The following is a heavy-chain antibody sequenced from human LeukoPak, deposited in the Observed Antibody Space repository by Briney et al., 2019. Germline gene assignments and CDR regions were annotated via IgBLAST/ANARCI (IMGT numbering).Heavy chain of an antibody. D-gene: IGHD5-24*01. CDR3: ARDKMAYYYYYMDV. CDR2: IIPIFGTA. V-gene: IGHV1-69*13. CDR1: GGTFSSYA. J-gene: IGHJ6*03. Sequence: SVKVSCKASGGTFSSYAISWVRQAPGQGLEWMGGIIPIFGTANYAQKFQGRVTITADESTSTAYMELSSLRPEDTAVYYCARDKMAYYYYYMDVWGKGTTVTVSS.